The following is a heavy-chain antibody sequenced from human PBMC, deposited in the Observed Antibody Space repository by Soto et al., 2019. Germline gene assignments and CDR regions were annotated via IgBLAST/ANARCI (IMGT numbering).Heavy chain of an antibody. Sequence: QVQLLESGPGLVKPSETLSLTCTVSGDSIGTTHSYWALIRQSPGKGLEWIGNIHYSGSTYYMPSLRRRVTLSVDTSKNQFSLRLTSVTAEDTAVYYCARHEGNGNVWPLDYWGQGILVTVSS. CDR3: ARHEGNGNVWPLDY. V-gene: IGHV4-39*01. J-gene: IGHJ4*02. CDR1: GDSIGTTHSY. D-gene: IGHD2-8*01. CDR2: IHYSGST.